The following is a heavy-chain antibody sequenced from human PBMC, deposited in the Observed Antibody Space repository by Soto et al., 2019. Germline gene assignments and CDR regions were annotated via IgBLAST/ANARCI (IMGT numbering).Heavy chain of an antibody. J-gene: IGHJ6*03. D-gene: IGHD2-21*01. CDR1: GFTFSSYW. Sequence: EVQLLESGGGLVQPGGSLRLSCAASGFTFSSYWMHWLRQAPGKGLVWVSRIDSDGSSTSYADSVKGRFTISRDNGKNPLHLQMNRLRAEDTAVYYCAREFQARYYYYYYYMDVWGKGTTVTVSS. CDR3: AREFQARYYYYYYYMDV. V-gene: IGHV3-74*01. CDR2: IDSDGSST.